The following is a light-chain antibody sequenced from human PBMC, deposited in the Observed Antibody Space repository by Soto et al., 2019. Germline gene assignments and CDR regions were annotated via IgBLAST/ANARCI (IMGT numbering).Light chain of an antibody. CDR3: CSYAGSYNWV. Sequence: QCALTQPRSVSGSPGQSVTISCTGTSSDVGGYNYVSWYQQHPGKAPKLMIYDVSKRPSGVPDRFSGSKSGNTDSLTISGLQAEDEADYYCCSYAGSYNWVFGGGTKLTAL. J-gene: IGLJ3*02. CDR1: SSDVGGYNY. CDR2: DVS. V-gene: IGLV2-11*01.